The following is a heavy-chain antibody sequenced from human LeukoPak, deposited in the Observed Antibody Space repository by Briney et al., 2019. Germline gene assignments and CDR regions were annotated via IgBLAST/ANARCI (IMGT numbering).Heavy chain of an antibody. CDR2: INHSGST. Sequence: PSETLSLTCTVSGGSISSSSYYWSWIRQPPGTGLEWIGEINHSGSTNYNPSLKSRVTISVDTSKNQFSLKLSSVTAADTAVYYCARELKGYQWMDVWGKGTTVTISS. CDR3: ARELKGYQWMDV. D-gene: IGHD3-16*02. CDR1: GGSISSSSYY. V-gene: IGHV4-39*07. J-gene: IGHJ6*04.